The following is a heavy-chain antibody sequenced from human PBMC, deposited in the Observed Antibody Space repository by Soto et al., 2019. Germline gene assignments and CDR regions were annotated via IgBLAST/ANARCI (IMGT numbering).Heavy chain of an antibody. CDR1: GDSISGVSSF. Sequence: SETLSLTCTVSGDSISGVSSFWSWIRQPPGKGLEWFANVYYSGSSYYNPSLKRRLTISVDTTKNQFSLQLQSMTAADTAVYYCAKLSCNSSTSYFPGWFDPWGQGTLVTVSS. J-gene: IGHJ5*02. CDR2: VYYSGSS. D-gene: IGHD2-2*01. CDR3: AKLSCNSSTSYFPGWFDP. V-gene: IGHV4-31*03.